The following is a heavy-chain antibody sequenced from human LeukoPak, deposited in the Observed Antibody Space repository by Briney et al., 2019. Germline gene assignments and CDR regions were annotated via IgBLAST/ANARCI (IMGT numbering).Heavy chain of an antibody. CDR2: IYYSGST. V-gene: IGHV4-61*01. J-gene: IGHJ4*02. CDR1: GGSVSSGSYY. D-gene: IGHD6-19*01. CDR3: ARGAVAGNLGYDY. Sequence: SETLSLTCTVSGGSVSSGSYYWSWIRQPPGKGLEWIGYIYYSGSTNYNPSLKSRVTISVDTSKNQFSLKLSPVTAADTAVYYCARGAVAGNLGYDYWGQGTLVTVSS.